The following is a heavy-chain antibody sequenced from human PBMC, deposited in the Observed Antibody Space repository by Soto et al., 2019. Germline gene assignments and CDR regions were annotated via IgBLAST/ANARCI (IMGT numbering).Heavy chain of an antibody. CDR1: GFTFSTCS. CDR3: ARDNGYDAATLDY. Sequence: EVQLVESGGGLVQPGGSLRLSCAASGFTFSTCSMNWVRQAPGKGLEWVSSISSSSSNIYYADSVKGRFTISRDNAKNALSLQMNSLRADDTAVYYCARDNGYDAATLDYWGQGTLVTVSS. V-gene: IGHV3-21*02. J-gene: IGHJ4*02. CDR2: ISSSSSNI. D-gene: IGHD5-12*01.